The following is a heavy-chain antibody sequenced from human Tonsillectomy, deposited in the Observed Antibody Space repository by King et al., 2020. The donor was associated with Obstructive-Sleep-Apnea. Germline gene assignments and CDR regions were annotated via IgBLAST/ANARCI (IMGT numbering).Heavy chain of an antibody. Sequence: EVQLVESGGGLVQPGGSLRLSCAASGFTFSSYAMSWVRQAPGKGLEWVSAFSGSGGSTYYADSVKGRFTISRDNSKNTLYLQMNILRAEDTAVYYCATRSVQWEPPPGDYWGQGTLVTVSS. CDR3: ATRSVQWEPPPGDY. J-gene: IGHJ4*02. CDR2: FSGSGGST. D-gene: IGHD1-26*01. V-gene: IGHV3-23*04. CDR1: GFTFSSYA.